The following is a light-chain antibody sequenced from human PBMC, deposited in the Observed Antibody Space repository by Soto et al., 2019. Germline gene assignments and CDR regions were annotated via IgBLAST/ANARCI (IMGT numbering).Light chain of an antibody. CDR1: EGLTNSY. Sequence: EIVLTQSPGPLSLSPGEVATLSCRASEGLTNSYLAWYQQKPGQAPSLLIYGASSRATGIPDSFSGSGSGREFLLPGDRLEPEEFAVYYCQQYGSSPLTCSRGTKVELK. CDR2: GAS. J-gene: IGKJ4*02. V-gene: IGKV3-20*01. CDR3: QQYGSSPLT.